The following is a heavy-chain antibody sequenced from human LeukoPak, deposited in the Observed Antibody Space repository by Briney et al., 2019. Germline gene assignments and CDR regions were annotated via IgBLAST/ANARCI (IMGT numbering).Heavy chain of an antibody. Sequence: ASVKVSCKASGYTFTSYGISWVRQAPGQGLEWMGWISAYNGNTNYAQKLQGRVTMTTDTSTSTAYMELRSLRSDDTAVYYCARFAMYSSSSGNDAFDIWGQGTMVTVSS. D-gene: IGHD6-6*01. CDR3: ARFAMYSSSSGNDAFDI. J-gene: IGHJ3*02. CDR2: ISAYNGNT. CDR1: GYTFTSYG. V-gene: IGHV1-18*01.